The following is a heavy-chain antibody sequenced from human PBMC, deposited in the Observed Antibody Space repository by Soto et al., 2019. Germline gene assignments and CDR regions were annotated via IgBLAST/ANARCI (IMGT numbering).Heavy chain of an antibody. J-gene: IGHJ6*02. CDR2: INTNTGNP. Sequence: GASVKVSCKASGYTFTSYAMNWVRQAPGQGLEWMGWINTNTGNPTYAQGFTGRFVFSLDTSVSTAYLQICSLKAEDTAVYYCARDVVITMVRGVIIMDVWGQGTTVTVSS. CDR3: ARDVVITMVRGVIIMDV. CDR1: GYTFTSYA. D-gene: IGHD3-10*01. V-gene: IGHV7-4-1*01.